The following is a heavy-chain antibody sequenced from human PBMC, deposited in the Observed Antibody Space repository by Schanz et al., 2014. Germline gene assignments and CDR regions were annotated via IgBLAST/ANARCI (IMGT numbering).Heavy chain of an antibody. CDR1: GFTLSVYT. D-gene: IGHD3-3*01. CDR2: IAGDGGGP. J-gene: IGHJ4*02. CDR3: ARGSGTFDS. V-gene: IGHV3-23*04. Sequence: EVQLVESGGGLVKPGGSLRLSCAASGFTLSVYTMNWVRQAPGKGLEWVSVIAGDGGGPNYVDSVKGRFTISRDNSDNTLYLQMNNLRAEDTAVYYCARGSGTFDSWGQGTLVTVSS.